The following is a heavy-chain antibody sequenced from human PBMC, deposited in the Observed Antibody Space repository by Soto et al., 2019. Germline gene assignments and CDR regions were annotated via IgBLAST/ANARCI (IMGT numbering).Heavy chain of an antibody. V-gene: IGHV3-23*01. CDR2: ISGSGGTT. CDR1: GFTFSSYA. D-gene: IGHD2-8*01. Sequence: PGGSLRLSCAASGFTFSSYAMNWVRQAPGEGLEWVSTISGSGGTTYYADFAEGRFTISRDNAKDSLYLHLNSLRVGDTAVYYCARYGTRGDWWGLGTQVTVSS. CDR3: ARYGTRGDW. J-gene: IGHJ5*01.